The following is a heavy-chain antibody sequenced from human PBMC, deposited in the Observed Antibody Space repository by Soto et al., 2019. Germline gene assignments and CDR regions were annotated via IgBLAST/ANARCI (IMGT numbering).Heavy chain of an antibody. D-gene: IGHD5-18*01. V-gene: IGHV3-30*18. CDR2: ISKDGGDK. CDR3: AKDGYKYKYYSDY. CDR1: GFSFSRYG. J-gene: IGHJ4*02. Sequence: GGSLRLSCAASGFSFSRYGIHWVRQAPGKGLEWVAVISKDGGDKEYAESVKGRCTISRENSKSTVYLQMNSLRVEDTAVYYCAKDGYKYKYYSDYWGQGTLVTVSS.